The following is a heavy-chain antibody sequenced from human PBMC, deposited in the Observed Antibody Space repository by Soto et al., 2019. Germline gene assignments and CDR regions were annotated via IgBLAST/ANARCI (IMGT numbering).Heavy chain of an antibody. V-gene: IGHV3-9*01. Sequence: GGFLRVSSTASGLKCEDYTMDWVRQAKGKGPEWVSGITWNSGKINYADSVKGRFSISRDNAKNALYLQMDSLRTEDTALYYCVNSKESFAYNAFSPYRFWGQRTQVTVYS. CDR3: VNSKESFAYNAFSPYRF. CDR1: GLKCEDYT. J-gene: IGHJ1*01. CDR2: ITWNSGKI. D-gene: IGHD1-20*01.